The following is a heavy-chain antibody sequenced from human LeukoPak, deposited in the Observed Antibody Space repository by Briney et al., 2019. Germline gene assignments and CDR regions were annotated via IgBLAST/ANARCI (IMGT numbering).Heavy chain of an antibody. D-gene: IGHD5/OR15-5a*01. J-gene: IGHJ4*02. Sequence: ASVKVSCKASGYTFTGYYMHWVRQAPGQGLEWMGRINPNSGGTNDAQKFQGRVTMTRDTSISTAYMELSRLRSDDTAVYYCARAGSTIIESDYWGQGTLVTVSS. CDR3: ARAGSTIIESDY. CDR1: GYTFTGYY. CDR2: INPNSGGT. V-gene: IGHV1-2*06.